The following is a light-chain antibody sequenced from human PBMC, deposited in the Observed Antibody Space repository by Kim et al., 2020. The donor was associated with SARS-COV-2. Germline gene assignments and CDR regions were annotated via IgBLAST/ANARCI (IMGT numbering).Light chain of an antibody. Sequence: DIQMTQSPSTLYASVGDRVTITCRASQSISSWLAWYQQKPGKAPKLLIYKASSLESGVPSRFSGSGSGTEFTLTISSLQPDDFATYYCQQYNSYSPITFGQGTRLEIK. CDR2: KAS. CDR3: QQYNSYSPIT. V-gene: IGKV1-5*03. J-gene: IGKJ5*01. CDR1: QSISSW.